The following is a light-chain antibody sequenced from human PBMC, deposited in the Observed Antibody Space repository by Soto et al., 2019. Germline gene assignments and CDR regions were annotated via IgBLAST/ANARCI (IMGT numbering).Light chain of an antibody. J-gene: IGKJ3*01. V-gene: IGKV3-20*01. CDR2: GAS. Sequence: EIVLTQSPGTLSLSPGERGILSCRASQSVSSSYLAWYQQKPGQAPRLLIYGASNRASGIADRFSGSGSGTDFTLTISRLEPEDFAVYYCQQYGGSPLFTFGPGTTVDIK. CDR1: QSVSSSY. CDR3: QQYGGSPLFT.